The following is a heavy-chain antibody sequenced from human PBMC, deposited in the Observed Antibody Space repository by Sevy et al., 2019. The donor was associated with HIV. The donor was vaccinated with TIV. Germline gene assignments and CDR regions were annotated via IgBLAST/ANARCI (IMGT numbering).Heavy chain of an antibody. CDR1: GYTFTGYY. V-gene: IGHV1-2*02. CDR2: INPNSGGT. CDR3: ARDLNFEGYSSSWYEN. J-gene: IGHJ4*02. Sequence: ASVKVSCKASGYTFTGYYMHWVRQAPGQGLEWMGWINPNSGGTNYAQKFQGRVTMTRDTSISTAYMELSRLRSDDTAVYYGARDLNFEGYSSSWYENWGQGTLVTVSS. D-gene: IGHD6-13*01.